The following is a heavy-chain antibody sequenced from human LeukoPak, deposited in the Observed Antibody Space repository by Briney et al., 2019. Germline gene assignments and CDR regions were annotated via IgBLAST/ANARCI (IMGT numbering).Heavy chain of an antibody. Sequence: NLQGRVTMTTDTSTSTAYMELRSLRSDDTAVYYCPRTDRSYAGMDYWGQGTLVTVSS. CDR3: PRTDRSYAGMDY. J-gene: IGHJ4*02. D-gene: IGHD1-26*01. V-gene: IGHV1-18*01.